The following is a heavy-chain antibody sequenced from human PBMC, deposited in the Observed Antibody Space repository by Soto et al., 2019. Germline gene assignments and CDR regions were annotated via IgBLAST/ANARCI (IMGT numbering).Heavy chain of an antibody. Sequence: QVQLQESGPGLVKPSQTLSLTCTVSGGSISSNSHYWSWIRQHPEKGLEWIGYIYYSGSTYYNPSLKSRVTISVHTSKNQFSLKLSSVTAADTAVYYSAREDWTQVKDGFDIWGQGTMVTVSS. CDR1: GGSISSNSHY. D-gene: IGHD1-1*01. V-gene: IGHV4-31*03. CDR2: IYYSGST. J-gene: IGHJ3*02. CDR3: AREDWTQVKDGFDI.